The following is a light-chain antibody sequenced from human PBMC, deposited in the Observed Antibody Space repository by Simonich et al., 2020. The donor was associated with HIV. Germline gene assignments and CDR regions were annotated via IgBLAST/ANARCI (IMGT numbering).Light chain of an antibody. CDR3: QQYHKTPWT. CDR1: QSVLYSSNNKNY. CDR2: WSS. J-gene: IGKJ1*01. Sequence: DIVMTQSPDSLAVSLDERATINCNSSQSVLYSSNNKNYLAWFQQKPGQLPKLLIYWSSTRESGVPDLFSGSGSGTHFTLTISSLQAEDVSVYYFQQYHKTPWTFGQGTKVEIK. V-gene: IGKV4-1*01.